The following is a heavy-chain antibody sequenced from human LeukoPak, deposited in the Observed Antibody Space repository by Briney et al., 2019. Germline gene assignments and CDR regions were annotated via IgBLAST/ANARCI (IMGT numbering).Heavy chain of an antibody. D-gene: IGHD2-21*01. Sequence: SETLSLTCTVSGGSISSYYWSWIRQPPGKGLEWIGYISYSGNTNYNPSLKSRVTISVDTSKNQFSLKLSSVTAADTAVYYCARGDCSGSICYSPMDVWGTGTTVTVSS. CDR1: GGSISSYY. J-gene: IGHJ6*03. V-gene: IGHV4-59*01. CDR3: ARGDCSGSICYSPMDV. CDR2: ISYSGNT.